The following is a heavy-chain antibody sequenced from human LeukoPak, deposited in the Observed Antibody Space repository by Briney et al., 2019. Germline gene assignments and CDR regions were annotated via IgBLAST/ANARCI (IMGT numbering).Heavy chain of an antibody. V-gene: IGHV3-7*01. D-gene: IGHD3-3*01. CDR2: IKQDGSEK. CDR1: GFTFSSYA. CDR3: ARVFDFWSGYYLAYYYGMDV. J-gene: IGHJ6*02. Sequence: GGSLRLSCAASGFTFSSYAMSWVRQAPGKGLEWVANIKQDGSEKYYVDSVKGRFTISRDNAKNSLYLQMNSLRAEDTAVYYCARVFDFWSGYYLAYYYGMDVWGQGTTVTVSS.